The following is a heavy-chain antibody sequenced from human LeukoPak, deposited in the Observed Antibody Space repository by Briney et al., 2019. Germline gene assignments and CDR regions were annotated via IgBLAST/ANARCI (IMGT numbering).Heavy chain of an antibody. Sequence: SETLSLTCTVSGGSISSYYWSWIRQPAGKGLEWIGRIYTSGSTNYNPSLKSRVTMSVDTSKNQFSLKLSSVTAADTAVHYCARDQAVPAAMMDYYYYGMDVWGQGTTVTVSS. V-gene: IGHV4-4*07. CDR2: IYTSGST. CDR3: ARDQAVPAAMMDYYYYGMDV. J-gene: IGHJ6*02. D-gene: IGHD2-2*01. CDR1: GGSISSYY.